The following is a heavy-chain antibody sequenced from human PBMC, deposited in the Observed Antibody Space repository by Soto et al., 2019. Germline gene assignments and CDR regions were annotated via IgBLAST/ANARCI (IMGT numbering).Heavy chain of an antibody. CDR1: GHSFGNYW. Sequence: GASLKISWNGSGHSFGNYWITWVRQMAGKGLEWVGRIDPSDSSTDYSPSFQGHVTMSVDKSINTAYLQWSGLEASDTAIYYCALPLHYDFWGRLVNYGMDVWGPGTTVTVSS. CDR3: ALPLHYDFWGRLVNYGMDV. J-gene: IGHJ6*02. CDR2: IDPSDSST. D-gene: IGHD3-3*01. V-gene: IGHV5-10-1*01.